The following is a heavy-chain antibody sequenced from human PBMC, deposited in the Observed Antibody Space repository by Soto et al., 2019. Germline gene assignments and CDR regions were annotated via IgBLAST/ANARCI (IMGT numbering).Heavy chain of an antibody. CDR2: ISASGGTT. D-gene: IGHD3-16*01. V-gene: IGHV3-23*01. CDR3: AKVAHNIDMITPPYRMDV. Sequence: GGSLRLSCAASGFTFGSYAMNWVRQAPGKGLKWVSAISASGGTTYYADSVKGRFTISRDNSKNTLYLQMNSLRAEDTAVYYCAKVAHNIDMITPPYRMDVWGQGTTVTVSS. J-gene: IGHJ6*02. CDR1: GFTFGSYA.